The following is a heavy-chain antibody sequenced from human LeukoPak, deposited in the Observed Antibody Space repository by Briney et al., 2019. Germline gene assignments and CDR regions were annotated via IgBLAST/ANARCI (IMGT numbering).Heavy chain of an antibody. CDR3: AREPGPYDFWSGHYYYYHYYMDV. CDR2: TRNKANSYTT. CDR1: GFTFSDHY. Sequence: GGSLRLSCAASGFTFSDHYMDWVRQAPGKGLEWVGRTRNKANSYTTEYAASVKGRFTISRDDSKNSLYLQMNSLKTEDTAVYYCAREPGPYDFWSGHYYYYHYYMDVWGKGTTVTVSS. J-gene: IGHJ6*03. D-gene: IGHD3-3*01. V-gene: IGHV3-72*01.